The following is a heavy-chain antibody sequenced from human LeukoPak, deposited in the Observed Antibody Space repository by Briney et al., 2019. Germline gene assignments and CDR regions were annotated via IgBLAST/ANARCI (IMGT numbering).Heavy chain of an antibody. Sequence: VASVKVSCKASGGTFSSYTISWVRQAPGQGLEWMGRIIPILGIANYAQKFQGRVTITADKSTSTAYMELSSLRSEDTAVYYCARASSGYSYGYAFDYWGQGTLVTVSS. CDR1: GGTFSSYT. D-gene: IGHD5-18*01. J-gene: IGHJ4*02. CDR2: IIPILGIA. V-gene: IGHV1-69*02. CDR3: ARASSGYSYGYAFDY.